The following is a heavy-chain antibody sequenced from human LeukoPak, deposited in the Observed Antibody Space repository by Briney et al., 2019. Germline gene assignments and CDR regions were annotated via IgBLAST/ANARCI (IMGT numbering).Heavy chain of an antibody. V-gene: IGHV4-4*07. CDR3: ARGGSYYYDSSGYYS. J-gene: IGHJ4*02. D-gene: IGHD3-22*01. CDR1: GGSISSYY. CDR2: IYTSGST. Sequence: SETLSLTCTVSGGSISSYYWSWIRQPAGKGLEWIGRIYTSGSTNYNPSLKSRVTISVDTSKNQFSLKLSSVTAADTAVYYCARGGSYYYDSSGYYSWGQGTLVTVSS.